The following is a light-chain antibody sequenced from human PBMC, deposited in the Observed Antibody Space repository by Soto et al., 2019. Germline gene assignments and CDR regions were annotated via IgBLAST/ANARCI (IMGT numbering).Light chain of an antibody. V-gene: IGKV3-11*01. J-gene: IGKJ5*01. Sequence: EIVLTQSPATLSLSPGERATLSCRASQSVSRDLAWYQQTPGQAPRLLIYDTSNRATGIPARFSGSGSGTDFTLTISCLEPEDFALYFCQQRSDWPQITFGQGTRLEIK. CDR1: QSVSRD. CDR3: QQRSDWPQIT. CDR2: DTS.